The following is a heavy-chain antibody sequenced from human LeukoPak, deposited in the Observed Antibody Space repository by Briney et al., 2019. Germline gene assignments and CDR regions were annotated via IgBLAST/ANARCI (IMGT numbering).Heavy chain of an antibody. V-gene: IGHV3-66*04. CDR2: IYSGGTT. CDR1: GFSVSTKY. D-gene: IGHD3-10*01. J-gene: IGHJ3*02. CDR3: ARLLLVHDAFDI. Sequence: SGGSLRLSCAASGFSVSTKYMSWVRQGPGKGLEWVSVIYSGGTTYYADSAKGRFTISRDNSKNTLYLHMNSLRAEDTAVYYCARLLLVHDAFDIWGQGTMVTVSS.